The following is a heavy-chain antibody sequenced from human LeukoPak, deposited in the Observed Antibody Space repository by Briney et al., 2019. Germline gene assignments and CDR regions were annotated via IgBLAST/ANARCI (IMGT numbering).Heavy chain of an antibody. J-gene: IGHJ4*02. CDR1: GFTFSTYA. V-gene: IGHV3-23*01. CDR3: AKNRGAPL. Sequence: GGSLRLSCAASGFTFSTYAMSWVRQAPGKGLEWVSDINGSGGSTYYADSVKGRFTISRDNSKNTLYLQMNSLRAEDTAIYYCAKNRGAPLWGQGTLVTVSS. D-gene: IGHD2/OR15-2a*01. CDR2: INGSGGST.